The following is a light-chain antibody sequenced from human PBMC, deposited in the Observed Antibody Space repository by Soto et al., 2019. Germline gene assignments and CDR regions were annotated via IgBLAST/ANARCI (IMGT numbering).Light chain of an antibody. V-gene: IGKV3-20*01. CDR3: QQSGSAPPP. Sequence: EIVLTQSPGTLSLSPGERATLSCRASQSVSSSYLAWYQQKPGQAPRLLIYGASSRATGIPDRFSGSGSGTDFTLTISRLEPEDFAVYYCQQSGSAPPPFVPGTKVDIK. CDR1: QSVSSSY. CDR2: GAS. J-gene: IGKJ3*01.